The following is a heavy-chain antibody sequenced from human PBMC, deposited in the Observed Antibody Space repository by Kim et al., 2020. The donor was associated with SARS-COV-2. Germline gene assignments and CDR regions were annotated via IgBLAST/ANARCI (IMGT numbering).Heavy chain of an antibody. Sequence: GGSLRLSCAASGFTFSNAWMSWVRQAPGKGLEWVGRIKSKTDGGTTDYAAPVKGRFTISRDDSKNTLYLQMNSLQSEDTAVYYCTTTYCSGGSCSPWYFDYWRQGTLVTVSS. CDR1: GFTFSNAW. D-gene: IGHD2-15*01. V-gene: IGHV3-15*01. CDR2: IKSKTDGGTT. J-gene: IGHJ4*02. CDR3: TTTYCSGGSCSPWYFDY.